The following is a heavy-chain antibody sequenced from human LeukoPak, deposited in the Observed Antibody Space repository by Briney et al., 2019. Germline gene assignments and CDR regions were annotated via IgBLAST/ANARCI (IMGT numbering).Heavy chain of an antibody. D-gene: IGHD3-3*01. CDR1: GFTFSDYG. CDR2: IYSDGSNK. Sequence: PGKSLRLSCAASGFTFSDYGIHWVRQAPGKGLEWVGVIYSDGSNKYFIDSVKGRFTISRDDSKNTAFLQMNSLRVDDTSVYYCARDLKSGYMDSWGQGTLVTASS. J-gene: IGHJ4*02. CDR3: ARDLKSGYMDS. V-gene: IGHV3-33*01.